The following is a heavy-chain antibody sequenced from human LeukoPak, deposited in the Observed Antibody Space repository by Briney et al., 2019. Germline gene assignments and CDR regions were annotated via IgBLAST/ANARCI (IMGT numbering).Heavy chain of an antibody. Sequence: SETLSRTCTVSGGSISSSSYYWGWIRQPPGKGLEWIGSIYYSGSTYYNPSLKSRVTISVDTSKNQFSLKLSSVTAADTAVYYCASRYSSSCFDPWGQGTLVTVSS. CDR2: IYYSGST. V-gene: IGHV4-39*01. J-gene: IGHJ5*02. CDR1: GGSISSSSYY. D-gene: IGHD6-13*01. CDR3: ASRYSSSCFDP.